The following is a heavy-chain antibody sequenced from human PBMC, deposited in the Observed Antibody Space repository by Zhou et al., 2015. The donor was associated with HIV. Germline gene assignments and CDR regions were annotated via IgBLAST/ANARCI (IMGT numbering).Heavy chain of an antibody. CDR3: ARGLSGGDFYYYGMDV. Sequence: QVQLVQSGAEVKKPGASVKVSCKTSGYTFTSYDINWVRQAPGQGLEWMGWMNPNNGNTGYAQNFQGRVTMTRHTSISTAYMELSSLRSEDTAVYYCARGLSGGDFYYYGMDVWGQGTTVTVS. D-gene: IGHD3-9*01. CDR1: GYTFTSYD. V-gene: IGHV1-8*01. CDR2: MNPNNGNT. J-gene: IGHJ6*02.